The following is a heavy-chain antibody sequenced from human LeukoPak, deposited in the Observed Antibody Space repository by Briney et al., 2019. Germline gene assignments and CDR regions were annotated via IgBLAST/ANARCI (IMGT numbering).Heavy chain of an antibody. Sequence: PSETLSLTCTVSGGSISSSSYYWGWIRQPPGKGLEWIVSIYYSGSTYYNPSLKRRVTLSVDTSKYPFSLKLSSVTAADTAVYYCARQGDCSGGSCYSSYYYYYMDVWGKGTTVTVSS. D-gene: IGHD2-15*01. CDR3: ARQGDCSGGSCYSSYYYYYMDV. CDR2: IYYSGST. J-gene: IGHJ6*03. V-gene: IGHV4-39*01. CDR1: GGSISSSSYY.